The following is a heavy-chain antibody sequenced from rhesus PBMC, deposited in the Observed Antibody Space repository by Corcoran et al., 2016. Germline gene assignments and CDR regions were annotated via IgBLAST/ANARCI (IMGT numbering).Heavy chain of an antibody. V-gene: IGHV3S4*01. J-gene: IGHJ5-1*01. CDR2: ISGARGYI. CDR3: TKGGV. Sequence: EEQLVESGGGLVQPGGSLRLSCVASGFSFSDSYMTGVRQAPGKGLGWGSSISGARGYIYYADSVKGRFTISRENAKNSLSLQMNSLKTEDTAVYYCTKGGVWGPGVLVTVSS. CDR1: GFSFSDSY.